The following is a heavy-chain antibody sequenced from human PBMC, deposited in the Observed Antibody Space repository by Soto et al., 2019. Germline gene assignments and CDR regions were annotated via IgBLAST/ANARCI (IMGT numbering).Heavy chain of an antibody. CDR3: ARVRGTRGGYYDFWSGYSRYNWFDP. D-gene: IGHD3-3*01. CDR1: GGSFSGYY. V-gene: IGHV4-34*01. J-gene: IGHJ5*02. CDR2: INHSGST. Sequence: SETLSLTCAVYGGSFSGYYWSWIRQPPGKRLEWIGEINHSGSTNYNPSLKSRVTISVDTSKNQFSLKLSSVTAADTAVYYCARVRGTRGGYYDFWSGYSRYNWFDPWGQGTLVTVSS.